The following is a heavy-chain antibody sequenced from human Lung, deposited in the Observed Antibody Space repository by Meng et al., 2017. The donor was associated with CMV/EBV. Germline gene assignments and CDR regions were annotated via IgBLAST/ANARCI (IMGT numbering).Heavy chain of an antibody. CDR1: GFSLSTSGMC. CDR2: IDWDDDK. Sequence: SGXXLVXPTQTLTLTCTFSGFSLSTSGMCVSWVRQPPGKALEWLALIDWDDDKYYSTSLKTRLTISKDTSKNQVVLTMTNMDPVDKATYYCARTVGRELHFDYWXQGTLVTVSS. V-gene: IGHV2-70*20. J-gene: IGHJ4*02. D-gene: IGHD1-26*01. CDR3: ARTVGRELHFDY.